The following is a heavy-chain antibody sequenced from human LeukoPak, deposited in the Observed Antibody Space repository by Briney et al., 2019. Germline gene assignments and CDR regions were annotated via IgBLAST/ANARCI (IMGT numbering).Heavy chain of an antibody. CDR1: GGSFSGYY. CDR2: INHSGST. D-gene: IGHD2-2*01. CDR3: AREPGYCSSTSCLDAFDI. J-gene: IGHJ3*02. V-gene: IGHV4-34*01. Sequence: SETLSLTCAVYGGSFSGYYWSWIRQPPGKGLEWIGEINHSGSTNYNPSLKSRVTISVDTSKNQFSLKLSSVTAADTAVYYCAREPGYCSSTSCLDAFDIWGQGTMVTVSS.